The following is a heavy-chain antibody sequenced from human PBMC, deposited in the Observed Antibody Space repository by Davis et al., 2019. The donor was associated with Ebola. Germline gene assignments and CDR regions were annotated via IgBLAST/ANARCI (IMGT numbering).Heavy chain of an antibody. Sequence: PSETLSLTCTVSDDSISSSDHYWGWIRQPPGKGLEWVANFYYSVATDYNPSLKSRVSISVDTSKNQFSLRLNSVTAADTAIYYCAREGYRGGGFDYWGQGTLVPVSS. D-gene: IGHD2-21*01. J-gene: IGHJ4*02. CDR3: AREGYRGGGFDY. CDR1: DDSISSSDHY. CDR2: FYYSVAT. V-gene: IGHV4-39*07.